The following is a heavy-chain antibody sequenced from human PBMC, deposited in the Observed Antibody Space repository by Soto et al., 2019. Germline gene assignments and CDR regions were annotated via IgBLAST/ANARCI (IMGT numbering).Heavy chain of an antibody. J-gene: IGHJ3*01. CDR2: INHSGST. CDR1: GGSFSGYY. Sequence: SETLSLTCAVYGGSFSGYYWSWIRQPPGKGLEWIGEINHSGSTNYNPSLKSRVTISVDTSKNQFSLKLSSVTAADTAVYYCARGVKTPRRAYALCRQGTMVT. CDR3: ARGVKTPRRAYAL. V-gene: IGHV4-34*01.